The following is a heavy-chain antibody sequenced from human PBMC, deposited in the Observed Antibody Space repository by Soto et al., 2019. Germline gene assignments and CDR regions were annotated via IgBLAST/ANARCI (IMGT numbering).Heavy chain of an antibody. CDR3: ARRLDNTLDF. J-gene: IGHJ4*02. CDR1: GSNFATYW. D-gene: IGHD1-20*01. CDR2: IYPHDSDT. Sequence: ESLTLSCQGSGSNFATYWIGWVRQMPGKGLEWMGIIYPHDSDTRYSPSFQGQVTISADKSISTAYLQWSSLKASDTAIYYCARRLDNTLDFWGQGTLVTVSS. V-gene: IGHV5-51*01.